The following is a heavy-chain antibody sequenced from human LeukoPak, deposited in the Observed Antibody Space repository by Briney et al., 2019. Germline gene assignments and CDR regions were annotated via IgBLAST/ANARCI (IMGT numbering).Heavy chain of an antibody. Sequence: GGSLRLSCAASGFTFSFYSMNWVRQAPGKGLEWVSSLSSSSSKVSYVDSVNGRFTISRDNAKNSLYLQMDSLRGEDTAVYYCTRDGIGPHDFWGQGTLVTVSS. CDR1: GFTFSFYS. CDR3: TRDGIGPHDF. V-gene: IGHV3-21*01. CDR2: LSSSSSKV. J-gene: IGHJ4*02.